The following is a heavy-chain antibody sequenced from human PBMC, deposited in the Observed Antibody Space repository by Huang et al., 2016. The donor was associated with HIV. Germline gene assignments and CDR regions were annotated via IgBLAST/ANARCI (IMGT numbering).Heavy chain of an antibody. V-gene: IGHV3-30-3*01. Sequence: QVQLVESGGGVVQPGRSLRLSCAAAGVPFNNHAMQWVGPGPGKVGYWGVIISNDGSNNCYADSVKGRFTISRDSSKSTLFLHMTSLRTEDTAVYYCARAKDTWDAYDIWGQGTMVIVSS. CDR1: GVPFNNHA. CDR2: ISNDGSNN. J-gene: IGHJ3*02. CDR3: ARAKDTWDAYDI. D-gene: IGHD5-18*01.